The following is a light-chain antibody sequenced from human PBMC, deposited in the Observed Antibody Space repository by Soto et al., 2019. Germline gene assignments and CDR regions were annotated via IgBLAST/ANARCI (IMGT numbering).Light chain of an antibody. CDR3: QQYDNSPPWT. V-gene: IGKV3D-15*01. J-gene: IGKJ1*01. Sequence: DIVMTQSPATLSVSPGERATLSCGASQSISSYLAWYQQKPGQAPRLLIYGASTRATGIPDRFSGSGSGTDFTFTIIRLEPEDFAVYYCQQYDNSPPWTFGQGTKVDIK. CDR2: GAS. CDR1: QSISSY.